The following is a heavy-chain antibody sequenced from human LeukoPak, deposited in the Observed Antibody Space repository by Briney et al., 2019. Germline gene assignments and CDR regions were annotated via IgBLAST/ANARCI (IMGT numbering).Heavy chain of an antibody. CDR2: INPNSGGT. CDR3: ARGLGHYYGSGSPNWFDP. J-gene: IGHJ5*02. V-gene: IGHV1-2*02. CDR1: GYTFTGYY. D-gene: IGHD3-10*01. Sequence: GASLKVSCKASGYTFTGYYMHWVRQAPGQGLEWMGWINPNSGGTNYAQKFQGRVTMTRDTSISTAYMELSRLRSDDTAVYYCARGLGHYYGSGSPNWFDPWGQGTLVTVSS.